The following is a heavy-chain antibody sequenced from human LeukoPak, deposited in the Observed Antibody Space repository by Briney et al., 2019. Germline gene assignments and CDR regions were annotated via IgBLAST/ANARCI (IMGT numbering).Heavy chain of an antibody. J-gene: IGHJ4*02. V-gene: IGHV3-9*01. CDR3: TPQATTVTYGPLFDY. CDR1: GFTFDDYA. D-gene: IGHD4-17*01. Sequence: GGSLRLSCAASGFTFDDYAMHWVRQAPGKGLEWVSGISWNSGSIGYADSVKGRFTISRDNAKNSLYLQMNSLRAEDTALYYCTPQATTVTYGPLFDYWGQGTLVTVSS. CDR2: ISWNSGSI.